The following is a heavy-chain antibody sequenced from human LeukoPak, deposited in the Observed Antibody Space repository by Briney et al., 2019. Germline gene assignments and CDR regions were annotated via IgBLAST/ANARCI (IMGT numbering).Heavy chain of an antibody. J-gene: IGHJ6*03. CDR1: GFTFSNYA. CDR2: ISYDGSNK. Sequence: GRSLRLSCAASGFTFSNYAMHWVRQAPGKGLEWVAVISYDGSNKYYADSVKGRFTISRDNSKNTLYLQMNSLRAEDTAVYYCAREPARQPCYMDVWGKGTTVTVSS. CDR3: AREPARQPCYMDV. V-gene: IGHV3-30*01. D-gene: IGHD6-13*01.